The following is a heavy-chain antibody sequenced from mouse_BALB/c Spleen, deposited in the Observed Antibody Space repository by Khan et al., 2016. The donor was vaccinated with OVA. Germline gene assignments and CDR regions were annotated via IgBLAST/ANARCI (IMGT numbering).Heavy chain of an antibody. V-gene: IGHV5-9-3*01. D-gene: IGHD2-2*01. J-gene: IGHJ4*01. Sequence: EVELVESGGGVVKPGGSLKLSCSASGFTFSSFAMSWVRQTPEKRLEWVATISTGGHYTFYPDSVKGRFTISRDNATNTLYQQMGSLRTEDAAMYYCARSLVDYYAMDYWGQGTSVTVSS. CDR2: ISTGGHYT. CDR3: ARSLVDYYAMDY. CDR1: GFTFSSFA.